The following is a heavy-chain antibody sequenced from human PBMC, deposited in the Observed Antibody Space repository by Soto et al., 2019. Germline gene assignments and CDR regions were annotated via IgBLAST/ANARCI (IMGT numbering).Heavy chain of an antibody. D-gene: IGHD7-27*01. CDR2: INAGYGNT. Sequence: XSVKVSCKASVYTFRSYAMHWVRQAPGQRLEWMGWINAGYGNTKSSQKFQDRVTISRDTSASTAYMELTSLRSEDTAVYYCARDTGDGTFDFWGQGALVTVSS. J-gene: IGHJ4*02. CDR1: VYTFRSYA. CDR3: ARDTGDGTFDF. V-gene: IGHV1-3*01.